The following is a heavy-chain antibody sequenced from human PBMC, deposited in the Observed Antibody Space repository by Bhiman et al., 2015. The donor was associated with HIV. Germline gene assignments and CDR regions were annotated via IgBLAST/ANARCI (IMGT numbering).Heavy chain of an antibody. CDR2: ISSSATTV. Sequence: EVELVESGGGLVQPGGSLRLSCIASGVNFSTYEMNWVRQAPRKGLEWLSYISSSATTVYYADSVKGRFIISRDNAKNSLYLQMNSLTAEDTAVYYCTKGEATAVGTVWGQGTLVTVSP. V-gene: IGHV3-48*03. D-gene: IGHD6-13*01. J-gene: IGHJ4*02. CDR3: TKGEATAVGTV. CDR1: GVNFSTYE.